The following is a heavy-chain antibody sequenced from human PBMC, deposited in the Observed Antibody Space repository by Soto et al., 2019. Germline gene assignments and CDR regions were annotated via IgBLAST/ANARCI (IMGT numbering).Heavy chain of an antibody. CDR2: ISSSSSTI. CDR3: AREEGLLNWFDP. V-gene: IGHV3-48*01. Sequence: EVQLVESGGGLVQPGGSLRLSCAASGFTFSSYSMNWVRQAPGKGLEWVSYISSSSSTIYYADSVKGRFTNSRDNAKNSLYLQMNSLRAEYTAVYYCAREEGLLNWFDPWGQGTLVTVSS. CDR1: GFTFSSYS. J-gene: IGHJ5*02. D-gene: IGHD1-26*01.